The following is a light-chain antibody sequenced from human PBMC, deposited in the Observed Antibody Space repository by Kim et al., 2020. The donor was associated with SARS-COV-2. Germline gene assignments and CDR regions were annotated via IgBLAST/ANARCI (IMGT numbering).Light chain of an antibody. CDR2: RTN. J-gene: IGLJ1*01. Sequence: HGAVWWQQHQATPPKPLSYRTNNRPSGISERFSASRSGNTASLTITGLQPEDEADYYCSSWVSSLTGYVLGSGTKVTVL. CDR3: SSWVSSLTGYV. V-gene: IGLV10-54*01. CDR1: HG.